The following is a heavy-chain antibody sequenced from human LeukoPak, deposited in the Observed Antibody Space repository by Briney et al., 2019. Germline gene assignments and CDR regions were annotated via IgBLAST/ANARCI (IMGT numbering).Heavy chain of an antibody. D-gene: IGHD1-7*01. J-gene: IGHJ4*02. CDR2: ISNSGLTI. CDR1: RFTFSSYE. Sequence: GGSLRLSCAASRFTFSSYEMNWVRQAPGKGLEWVSYISNSGLTIYYADSVKGRFTISRDNAKNSLYLQMNSLRADDTAVYYCATVETGTTFLDYWGQGTLVAVSS. CDR3: ATVETGTTFLDY. V-gene: IGHV3-48*03.